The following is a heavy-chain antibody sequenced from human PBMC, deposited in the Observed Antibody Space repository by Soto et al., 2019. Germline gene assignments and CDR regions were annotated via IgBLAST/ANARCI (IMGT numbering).Heavy chain of an antibody. CDR2: SYYSGTT. D-gene: IGHD1-1*01. V-gene: IGHV4-39*01. CDR1: GASISGHSYY. Sequence: SETLSLTCTVSGASISGHSYYWTWIRQPPGKGLEWIGSSYYSGTTYFNPSLKSRATISVDTSKNQFSLRLTSVTAADTAIYYCTTRHNWNDNYFDPWGPEALVTAS. J-gene: IGHJ5*01. CDR3: TTRHNWNDNYFDP.